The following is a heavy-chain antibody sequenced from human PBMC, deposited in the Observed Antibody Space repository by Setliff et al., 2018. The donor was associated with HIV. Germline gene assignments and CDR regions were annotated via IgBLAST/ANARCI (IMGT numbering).Heavy chain of an antibody. V-gene: IGHV1-18*01. J-gene: IGHJ4*02. CDR2: IGGYEHNI. CDR1: GYTFMNYG. D-gene: IGHD4-17*01. Sequence: ASVKVSCKASGYTFMNYGLSWVRQASGQGLEWMGWIGGYEHNINYAQKFRDRVILTKDTSTTTVYMELVSLRFDDTAIYYCARDRGYGVDTFDFWGQGTQVTVS. CDR3: ARDRGYGVDTFDF.